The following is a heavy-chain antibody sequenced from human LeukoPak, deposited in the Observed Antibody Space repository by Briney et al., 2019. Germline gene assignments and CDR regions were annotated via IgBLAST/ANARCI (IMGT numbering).Heavy chain of an antibody. CDR2: ISGGADYI. V-gene: IGHV3-23*01. J-gene: IGHJ4*02. CDR1: GFTFRNNA. CDR3: ANGKDRSTWLLDY. Sequence: PGGSLTFSCSASGFTFRNNALNWLRQAPGKGLEWVSGISGGADYIYYADSVKGRFTISRDNSQSTLYLQMNGLRAEDTAVYYCANGKDRSTWLLDYWGQGTLVTVSS. D-gene: IGHD6-13*01.